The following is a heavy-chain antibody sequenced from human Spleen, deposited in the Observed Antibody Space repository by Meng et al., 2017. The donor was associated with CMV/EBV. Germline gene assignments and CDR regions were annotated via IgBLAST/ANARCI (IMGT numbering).Heavy chain of an antibody. CDR1: GYTFTGYY. CDR3: ARARGGGATLGPGGY. CDR2: INPNSGGT. V-gene: IGHV1-2*02. D-gene: IGHD1-26*01. Sequence: ASVKVSCKASGYTFTGYYMHWVRQAPGQGLEWMGWINPNSGGTNYAQKFQGRVTMTRDTSISTAYMELSRLRSDDTAVYYCARARGGGATLGPGGYWGQGTLVTVSS. J-gene: IGHJ4*02.